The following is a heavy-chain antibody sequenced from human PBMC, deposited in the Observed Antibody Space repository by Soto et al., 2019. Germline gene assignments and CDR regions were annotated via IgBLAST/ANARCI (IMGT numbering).Heavy chain of an antibody. V-gene: IGHV1-69*12. CDR3: ARARAVAGDRYYYYGMDV. CDR1: GGTFSSYA. Sequence: QVQLVQSGAEVKKPGSSVKVSCKASGGTFSSYAISWVRQAPGQGLEWMGGIIPIFGTANYAQKFQGRVTITADESTSTAYVELSSLRSEDTAVYYCARARAVAGDRYYYYGMDVWGQGTTVTVSS. CDR2: IIPIFGTA. D-gene: IGHD6-19*01. J-gene: IGHJ6*02.